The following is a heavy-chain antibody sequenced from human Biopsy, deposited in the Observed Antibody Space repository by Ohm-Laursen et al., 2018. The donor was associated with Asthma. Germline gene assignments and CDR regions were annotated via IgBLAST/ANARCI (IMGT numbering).Heavy chain of an antibody. J-gene: IGHJ6*02. CDR2: ISYDGRNT. D-gene: IGHD2-21*02. CDR1: GFTFANYT. Sequence: SLRLSLAASGFTFANYTMHWVRQAPGKGLEWVTIISYDGRNTYYADSVEGRFTISRDNSKNTLFLQMSSLRPEDTAVYYCARGGLHYYEYYGMDVWGQGTTVTVSS. V-gene: IGHV3-30*04. CDR3: ARGGLHYYEYYGMDV.